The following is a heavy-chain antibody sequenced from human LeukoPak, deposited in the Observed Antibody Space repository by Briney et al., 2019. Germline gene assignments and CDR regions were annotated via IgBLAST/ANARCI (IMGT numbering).Heavy chain of an antibody. CDR2: INHSGST. D-gene: IGHD2-15*01. CDR1: GGSFSGYY. V-gene: IGHV4-34*01. CDR3: ARWVIRYCSSGSCYPANWFDP. J-gene: IGHJ5*02. Sequence: PSETLSLTCAVYGGSFSGYYWSWIRQPPGKGLEWIGEINHSGSTNYNPSLKSRVTISVDTSKNQFSLKLSSVTAADTAVYYCARWVIRYCSSGSCYPANWFDPWGQGTLVTVSS.